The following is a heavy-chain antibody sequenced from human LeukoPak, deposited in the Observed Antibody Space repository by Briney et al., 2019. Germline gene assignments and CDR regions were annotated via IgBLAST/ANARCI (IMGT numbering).Heavy chain of an antibody. Sequence: SETLSLTCTVSGGSISSYYWSWIRQPPGKGLEWIGYIYYSGSTNYNPSLKSRVTISVDTSKNQFSLKLSSVTAADTAVYYCAGHIVIAAAGTNDVFDIWGQGTMVTVSS. CDR1: GGSISSYY. J-gene: IGHJ3*02. D-gene: IGHD6-13*01. CDR3: AGHIVIAAAGTNDVFDI. V-gene: IGHV4-59*08. CDR2: IYYSGST.